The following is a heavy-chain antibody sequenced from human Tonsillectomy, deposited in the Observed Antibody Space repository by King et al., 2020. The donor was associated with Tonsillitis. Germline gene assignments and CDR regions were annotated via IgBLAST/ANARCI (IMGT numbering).Heavy chain of an antibody. J-gene: IGHJ4*02. V-gene: IGHV2-26*01. CDR2: IFSNDEK. Sequence: TLEESGPVPVKPTETLTLTCTVSGFSLNNARMGVPWIRQSPGKALEWLAHIFSNDEKSYNIYLRSRLSLSKDTSKSQVVLKLANMDPVDTATYYCARIAMVRGVMMDYFDYWGQGILVTVSS. CDR1: GFSLNNARMG. D-gene: IGHD3-10*01. CDR3: ARIAMVRGVMMDYFDY.